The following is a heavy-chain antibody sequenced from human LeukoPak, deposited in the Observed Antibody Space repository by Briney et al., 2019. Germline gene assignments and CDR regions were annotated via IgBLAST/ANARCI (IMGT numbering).Heavy chain of an antibody. V-gene: IGHV1-69*13. CDR2: IIPIFGTA. CDR1: GGTFSSYA. CDR3: ARGHAIVVVPAAMVVDAFDI. J-gene: IGHJ3*02. Sequence: SVKVSYKASGGTFSSYAISWVRQAPGQGLEWMGGIIPIFGTANYAQKFQGRVTITADESTSTAYMELSSLRSEDTAVYYCARGHAIVVVPAAMVVDAFDIWGQGTMVTLSS. D-gene: IGHD2-2*01.